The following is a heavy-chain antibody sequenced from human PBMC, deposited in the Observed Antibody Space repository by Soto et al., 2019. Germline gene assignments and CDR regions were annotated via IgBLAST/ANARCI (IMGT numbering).Heavy chain of an antibody. J-gene: IGHJ4*02. V-gene: IGHV3-30-3*01. Sequence: PGGSLRLSCVASGFTFSNYAMNWVRQAPGKGLEWVAVISYDGSNKYYADSVKGRITISRDNSRNTLYLQMNNLRAEDTAMYYCARDLANSYGSFAYWGQGTLFTVSS. D-gene: IGHD5-18*01. CDR2: ISYDGSNK. CDR1: GFTFSNYA. CDR3: ARDLANSYGSFAY.